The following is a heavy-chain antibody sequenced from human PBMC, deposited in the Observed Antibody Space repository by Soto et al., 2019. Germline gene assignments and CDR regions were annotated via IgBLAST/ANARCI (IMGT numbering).Heavy chain of an antibody. CDR2: INPNSGGT. CDR1: GYTFTGYF. J-gene: IGHJ6*02. V-gene: IGHV1-2*04. Sequence: ASVKVSCKASGYTFTGYFMHWVRQAPGQGLEWLGWINPNSGGTNYAQKFQGWVTMTRDTSTSTAYMELSSLRSEDTAVYYCAKSPNPGSATPSYYGMDVWGLGTTVTVSS. D-gene: IGHD2-15*01. CDR3: AKSPNPGSATPSYYGMDV.